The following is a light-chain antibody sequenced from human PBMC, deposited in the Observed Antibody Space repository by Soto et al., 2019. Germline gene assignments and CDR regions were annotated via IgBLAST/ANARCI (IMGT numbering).Light chain of an antibody. CDR2: EVT. J-gene: IGLJ1*01. CDR1: STDIGAYNY. Sequence: QSALTQPASVSGSPGQSITTSCTGTSTDIGAYNYVSWYQQHPGKAPKLLIYEVTNRPSGVSNRFSGSKSGNTASLTISGLQAEDEANYYCNSYTTLSNRVFGTGTKVTVL. CDR3: NSYTTLSNRV. V-gene: IGLV2-14*01.